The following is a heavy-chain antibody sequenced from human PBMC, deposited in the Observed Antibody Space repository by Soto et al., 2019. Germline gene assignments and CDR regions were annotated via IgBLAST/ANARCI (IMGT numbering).Heavy chain of an antibody. CDR3: AKDRVPYSDYGRYFDL. V-gene: IGHV3-74*01. D-gene: IGHD4-17*01. CDR2: ISPDGSTT. J-gene: IGHJ2*01. Sequence: EVQLVESGGGLVQPGGSLRLSCAASGFTVSTYWMHWVRQDPGKGLMWVSRISPDGSTTTYADPVRGRFTISRDTAENTLYLQMNSLRVEDTAVYCCAKDRVPYSDYGRYFDLWGRGTLVTVSS. CDR1: GFTVSTYW.